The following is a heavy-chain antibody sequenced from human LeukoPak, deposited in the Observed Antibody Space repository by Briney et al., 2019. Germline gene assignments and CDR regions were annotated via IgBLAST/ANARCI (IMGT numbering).Heavy chain of an antibody. CDR1: GGTFSSYA. D-gene: IGHD6-19*01. Sequence: EASVKVSCKASGGTFSSYAISWVRQAPGQGLEWMGGIIPIFGTANYAQKFQGRVTITADESTSTAHMELSSLRSEDTAVYYCARPSIYSSGWSSLGYWGQGTLVTVSS. V-gene: IGHV1-69*01. CDR3: ARPSIYSSGWSSLGY. J-gene: IGHJ4*02. CDR2: IIPIFGTA.